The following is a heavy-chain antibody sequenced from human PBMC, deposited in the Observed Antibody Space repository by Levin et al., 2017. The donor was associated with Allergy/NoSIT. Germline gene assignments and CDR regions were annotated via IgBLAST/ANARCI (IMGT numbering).Heavy chain of an antibody. CDR2: IYSGGST. V-gene: IGHV3-53*01. D-gene: IGHD3-16*01. CDR3: ARAEQDIWGSYSTNTGAFEI. Sequence: GGSLRLSCAASGFTVSSNYMSWVRQAPGKGLEWVSVIYSGGSTYYADSVKGRFTISRDNSKNTLYLQMNSLRAEDTAEYYCARAEQDIWGSYSTNTGAFEIWGQGTMVTVSS. CDR1: GFTVSSNY. J-gene: IGHJ3*02.